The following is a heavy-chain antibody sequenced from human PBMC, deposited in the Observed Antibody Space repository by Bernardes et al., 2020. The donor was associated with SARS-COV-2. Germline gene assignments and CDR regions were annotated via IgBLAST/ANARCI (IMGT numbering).Heavy chain of an antibody. CDR1: LFSLSPSGVG. V-gene: IGHV2-5*02. D-gene: IGHD3-22*01. J-gene: IGHJ4*02. CDR3: AHSLIPYYYDSSGYYDRADYFDY. Sequence: SGYTLLKPTQTLTLTCPFSLFSLSPSGVGVGWIRQPPGKALEWLSLIYWDDDKRYSPSLKSRLTITKDTSKNQVVLTMTNMDPVDTATYYCAHSLIPYYYDSSGYYDRADYFDYWGQGTLVTVSS. CDR2: IYWDDDK.